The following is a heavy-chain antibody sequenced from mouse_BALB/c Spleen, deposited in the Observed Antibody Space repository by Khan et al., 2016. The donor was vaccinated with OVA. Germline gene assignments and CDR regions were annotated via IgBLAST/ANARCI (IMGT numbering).Heavy chain of an antibody. CDR1: GFSLTNYG. J-gene: IGHJ4*01. Sequence: VQLVESGPGLVAPSQSLSITCTISGFSLTNYGVHWVRQPPGKGLEWLVVIWSDGSTTYNSTLKSRLSISKDNSKSQVFLKMNSLQTDDTAMYYCARQTYYHYYVMDYWGKGTSVTVSS. D-gene: IGHD2-10*01. CDR3: ARQTYYHYYVMDY. V-gene: IGHV2-6-1*01. CDR2: IWSDGST.